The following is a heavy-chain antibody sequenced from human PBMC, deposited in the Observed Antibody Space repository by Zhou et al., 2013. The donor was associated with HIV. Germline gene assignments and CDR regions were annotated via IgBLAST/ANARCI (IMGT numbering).Heavy chain of an antibody. CDR2: ISAYNGNT. D-gene: IGHD1-26*01. Sequence: QVPVVQSGAEVKKPGSSVRITCKASGVNFGSFGITWVRQAPGQGLEWMGWISAYNGNTNYAQKLQGRVTMTTDTSTSTAYMELRSLRSDDTAVYYCARDGSWSGMPYWGQGTLVTVSS. CDR1: GVNFGSFG. V-gene: IGHV1-18*01. J-gene: IGHJ4*02. CDR3: ARDGSWSGMPY.